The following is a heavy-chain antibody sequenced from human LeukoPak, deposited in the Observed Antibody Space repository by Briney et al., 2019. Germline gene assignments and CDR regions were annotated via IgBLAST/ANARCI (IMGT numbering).Heavy chain of an antibody. V-gene: IGHV4-59*01. D-gene: IGHD1-1*01. J-gene: IGHJ5*02. CDR2: TYYNGNT. CDR1: GGSISSYY. Sequence: SETLSLTCTVSGGSISSYYWNWIRQSPGKGLEWIGYTYYNGNTNYNPSLKSRVTISVDTSKNQSYLKVNSVTAADTAVYYCARDQAVSNNWYNWFDPWGQGTLVTVSS. CDR3: ARDQAVSNNWYNWFDP.